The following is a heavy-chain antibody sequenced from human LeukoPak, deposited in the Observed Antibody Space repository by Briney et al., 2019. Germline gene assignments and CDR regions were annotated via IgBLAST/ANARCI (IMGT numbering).Heavy chain of an antibody. V-gene: IGHV5-51*01. CDR3: ARLYYYDSSGYYLLEGDWFDP. J-gene: IGHJ5*02. CDR2: IYPGDSDT. CDR1: GYSFTSYW. D-gene: IGHD3-22*01. Sequence: GESLKISCKGSGYSFTSYWIGWVRQMPGKGLEWMGIIYPGDSDTRYSPSFQGQVTISADKSISTAYLQWSSLKASDTAMYYCARLYYYDSSGYYLLEGDWFDPRGQGTLVTVSS.